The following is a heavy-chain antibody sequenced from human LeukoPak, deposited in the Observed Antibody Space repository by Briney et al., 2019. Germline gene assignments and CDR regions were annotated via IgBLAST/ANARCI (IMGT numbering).Heavy chain of an antibody. CDR3: ARVLNRGYDFWSGYSSGFDY. CDR2: ISSGNSYI. Sequence: GGSLRLSCAASGFTFSSYTMNWVRQAPGKGLEWVSIISSGNSYIHYADSVKGRFTISRDNAKNSLFLQMNSLRAEDTAVYYCARVLNRGYDFWSGYSSGFDYWGQGTLVTVSS. D-gene: IGHD3-3*01. CDR1: GFTFSSYT. V-gene: IGHV3-21*01. J-gene: IGHJ4*02.